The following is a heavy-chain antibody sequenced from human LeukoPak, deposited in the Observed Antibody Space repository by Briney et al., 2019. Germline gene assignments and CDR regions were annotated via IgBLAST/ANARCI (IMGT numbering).Heavy chain of an antibody. CDR1: GFTFSDHY. Sequence: GGSLRLSCAASGFTFSDHYIDWVRQAPGKGLEWISGISGSGASTYYADSVKGRFTISRDDSRNTLYLQMNGLRGDDTAVYYCAKDVGKWESLHFFDYWGQGTLVTVSS. CDR2: ISGSGAST. D-gene: IGHD1-26*01. CDR3: AKDVGKWESLHFFDY. J-gene: IGHJ4*02. V-gene: IGHV3-23*01.